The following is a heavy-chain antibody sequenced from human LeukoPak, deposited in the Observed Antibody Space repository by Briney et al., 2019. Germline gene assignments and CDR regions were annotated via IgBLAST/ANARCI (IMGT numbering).Heavy chain of an antibody. D-gene: IGHD2-15*01. CDR1: GYTFTGYY. V-gene: IGHV1-8*03. CDR3: ARGGSDIVNYDAFDI. CDR2: MNPNSGNT. Sequence: GASVKVSCKASGYTFTGYYMHWVRQAPGQGLEWMGWMNPNSGNTGYAQKFQGRVTITRNTSISTAYMELSSLRSEDTAVYYCARGGSDIVNYDAFDIWGQGTMVTVSS. J-gene: IGHJ3*02.